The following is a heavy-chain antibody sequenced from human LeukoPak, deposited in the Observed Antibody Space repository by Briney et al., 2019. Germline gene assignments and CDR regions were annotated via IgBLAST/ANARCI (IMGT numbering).Heavy chain of an antibody. Sequence: PSETLPLTCTVSGYSISSGYYWSWIRQPAGKGLEWIGRIYTSGSTNYNPSLKSRVTMSVDTSKNQFSLKLSSVTAADTAVYYCARDPTPVDYYGSGSYHDYWGQGTLVTVSS. CDR2: IYTSGST. CDR3: ARDPTPVDYYGSGSYHDY. CDR1: GYSISSGYY. J-gene: IGHJ4*02. D-gene: IGHD3-10*01. V-gene: IGHV4-61*02.